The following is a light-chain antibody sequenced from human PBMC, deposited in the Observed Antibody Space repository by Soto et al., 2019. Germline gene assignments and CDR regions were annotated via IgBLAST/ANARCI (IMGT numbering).Light chain of an antibody. J-gene: IGKJ4*01. CDR3: QQLRMYPLT. CDR2: AAS. V-gene: IGKV1-9*01. Sequence: IELTQSPSTLSASVGDRVTITCRASQDVAIYLAWYQHKPGEAPRLLIYAASTLYGGVPSRFSGSGSGTDFALTITSLQAEDFATYYCQQLRMYPLTFGGGTKVDIK. CDR1: QDVAIY.